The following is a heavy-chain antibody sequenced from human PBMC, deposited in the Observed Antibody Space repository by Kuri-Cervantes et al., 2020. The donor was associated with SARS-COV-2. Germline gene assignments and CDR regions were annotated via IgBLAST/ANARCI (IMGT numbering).Heavy chain of an antibody. V-gene: IGHV1-2*04. J-gene: IGHJ6*02. CDR3: ARADLATSNYGMDV. D-gene: IGHD5-24*01. CDR2: INPNSGDT. Sequence: ASVKVSCKASGYTFTGYYIHWVRQAPGQGLEWMGWINPNSGDTNSAQKFQGWVTMTRDTSISTAYMELSRLRSDDTAVYYCARADLATSNYGMDVWGQGTTVTVSS. CDR1: GYTFTGYY.